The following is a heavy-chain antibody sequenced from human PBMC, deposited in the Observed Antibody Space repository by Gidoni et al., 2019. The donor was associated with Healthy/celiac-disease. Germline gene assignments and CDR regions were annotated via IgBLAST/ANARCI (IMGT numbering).Heavy chain of an antibody. J-gene: IGHJ3*02. Sequence: QLQLQESGSGLVKPSETLSLTCTVSGGSISSSSYYWGWIRQPPGKGLEWIGSIYYSGSTYYNPSLKSRVTISVDTSKNQFSLKLSSVTAADTAVYYCARGARLLWFGEEAFDIWGQGTMVTVSS. CDR2: IYYSGST. CDR3: ARGARLLWFGEEAFDI. CDR1: GGSISSSSYY. V-gene: IGHV4-39*07. D-gene: IGHD3-10*01.